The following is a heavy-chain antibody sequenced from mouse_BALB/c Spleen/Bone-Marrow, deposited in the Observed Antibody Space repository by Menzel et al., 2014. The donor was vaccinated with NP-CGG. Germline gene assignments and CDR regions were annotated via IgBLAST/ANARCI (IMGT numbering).Heavy chain of an antibody. V-gene: IGHV5-9-4*01. Sequence: EVHLVESGGGLVKPGGSLKLSCAASGFTFSSYAMSWVRQSPEKRLEWVAEISSGGSYTYYSDTVTGRFTISRGNVKNTLYLEMSSLRSEDTAMYHCARDNGTYGWYFDVWGAGTTVTVSS. CDR2: ISSGGSYT. CDR3: ARDNGTYGWYFDV. J-gene: IGHJ1*01. CDR1: GFTFSSYA. D-gene: IGHD2-1*01.